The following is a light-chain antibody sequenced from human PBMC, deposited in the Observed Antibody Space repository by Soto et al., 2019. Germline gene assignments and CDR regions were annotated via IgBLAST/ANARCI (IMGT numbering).Light chain of an antibody. Sequence: EIVLTQSPDTRSLSPGEKATLSCRASQSVSSSYLAWYQQKPGQAPRLLMYYSSNRATGIPDRFSGSGSGTDFTLTISRLEPEDFAVYYCQQYGSSPPFTFGPGTKVDIK. J-gene: IGKJ3*01. CDR3: QQYGSSPPFT. V-gene: IGKV3-20*01. CDR1: QSVSSSY. CDR2: YSS.